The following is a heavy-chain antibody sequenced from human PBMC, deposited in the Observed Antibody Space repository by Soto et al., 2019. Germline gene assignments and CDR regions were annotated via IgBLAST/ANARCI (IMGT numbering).Heavy chain of an antibody. CDR3: SRDGGGGDYSGCYYWFDP. V-gene: IGHV1-18*01. D-gene: IGHD1-26*01. CDR2: ISAYNGNT. Sequence: ASVKVSCKASGYTFTSYGISWVRQAPGQGLEWMGWISAYNGNTNYAQKLQGRVTMTTDTYTSKAYMELRSLRSDDTAVYYCSRDGGGGDYSGCYYWFDPWGQGTLVTVSS. CDR1: GYTFTSYG. J-gene: IGHJ5*02.